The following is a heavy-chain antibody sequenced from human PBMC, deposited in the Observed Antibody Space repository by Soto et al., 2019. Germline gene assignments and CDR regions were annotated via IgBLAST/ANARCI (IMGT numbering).Heavy chain of an antibody. CDR3: ARGLGDYGGGFDY. CDR1: CGSISSSNW. Sequence: PSETLSLTCAVSCGSISSSNWWSWVRQPPGKGLEWIGEIYHSGSTNYNPSLKSRVTISVDKSKNQFSLKLSSVTAADTAVYYCARGLGDYGGGFDYWGQGTLVTVSS. D-gene: IGHD4-17*01. CDR2: IYHSGST. V-gene: IGHV4-4*02. J-gene: IGHJ4*02.